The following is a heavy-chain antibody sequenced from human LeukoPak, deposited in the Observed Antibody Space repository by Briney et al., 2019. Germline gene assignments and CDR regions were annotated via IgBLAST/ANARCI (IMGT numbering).Heavy chain of an antibody. D-gene: IGHD3-10*02. CDR3: AELGITMIGGV. CDR2: INHSGST. V-gene: IGHV4-39*07. CDR1: GGSISSGSDY. J-gene: IGHJ6*04. Sequence: PSETLSLTCTVSGGSISSGSDYWSWIRQPPGKGLEWIGEINHSGSTNYNPSLKSRVTISVDTSKNQFSLKLSSVTAADTAVYYCAELGITMIGGVWGKGTTVTISS.